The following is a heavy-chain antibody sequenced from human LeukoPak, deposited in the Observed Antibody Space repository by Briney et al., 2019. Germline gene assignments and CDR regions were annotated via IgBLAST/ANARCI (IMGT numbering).Heavy chain of an antibody. J-gene: IGHJ4*02. CDR1: GYSISSGYY. CDR2: IYHSGST. CDR3: ARGAPSYYDFWSGYYRPPYYFDY. Sequence: SETLSLTCTVSGYSISSGYYWGWIRQPPGKGLEWIGSIYHSGSTYYNPSLKSRVTISVDTSKNQFSLKLSSVTAADTAVYYCARGAPSYYDFWSGYYRPPYYFDYWGQGTLVTVSS. V-gene: IGHV4-38-2*02. D-gene: IGHD3-3*01.